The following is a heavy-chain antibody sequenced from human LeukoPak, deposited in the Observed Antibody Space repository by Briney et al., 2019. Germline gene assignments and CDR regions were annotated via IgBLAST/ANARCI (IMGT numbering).Heavy chain of an antibody. V-gene: IGHV4-34*01. D-gene: IGHD2-21*02. CDR3: AGAYCGGDCYSGRAFDI. Sequence: SETLSLTCAVYGGSFSGYYWSWIRQPPGKGLEWIGEINHSGSTNYYPSLKSRVTISIEKSKNQFSLKLSSVTAADTAVYYCAGAYCGGDCYSGRAFDIWGQGTMVTVSS. CDR1: GGSFSGYY. J-gene: IGHJ3*02. CDR2: INHSGST.